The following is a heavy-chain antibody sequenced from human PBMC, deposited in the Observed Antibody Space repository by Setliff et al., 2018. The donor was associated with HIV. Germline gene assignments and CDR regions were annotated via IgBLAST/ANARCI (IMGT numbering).Heavy chain of an antibody. Sequence: PSETLSLTCAVYGGSFSGYCWSWIRQPPGKGLEWIGETQHSGRINYNPSLRSRVTTSVDTSKNQFSLRLRSVTAADTAVYYCARVSCSSWYSIPRYYYYSMDVWGDGTTVTVSS. D-gene: IGHD6-13*01. CDR1: GGSFSGYC. CDR2: TQHSGRI. V-gene: IGHV4-34*01. J-gene: IGHJ6*03. CDR3: ARVSCSSWYSIPRYYYYSMDV.